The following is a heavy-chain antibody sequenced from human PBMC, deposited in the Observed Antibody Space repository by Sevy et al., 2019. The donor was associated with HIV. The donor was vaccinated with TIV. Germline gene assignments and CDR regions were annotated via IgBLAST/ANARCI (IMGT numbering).Heavy chain of an antibody. CDR2: IYHSGST. CDR1: GYSISSGYY. V-gene: IGHV4-38-2*01. J-gene: IGHJ4*02. CDR3: ASYLYYYDSSGYWGLFDY. Sequence: SETLSLTCAVSGYSISSGYYWGWIRQPPGKGLEWIGSIYHSGSTYYNPSLKSRVTISVDTSKNQFSLKLSSVTAADTAVYYCASYLYYYDSSGYWGLFDYWGQGTLVTVSS. D-gene: IGHD3-22*01.